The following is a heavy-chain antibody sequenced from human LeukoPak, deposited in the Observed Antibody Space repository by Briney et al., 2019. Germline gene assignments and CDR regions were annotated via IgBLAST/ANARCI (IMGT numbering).Heavy chain of an antibody. V-gene: IGHV1-46*01. CDR3: ASITYYDFWSGYRRANYFDY. Sequence: PVASVKVSCKASGYTFTSYYMHWVRQAPGQGLEWMGIINPSGGSTSYAQKFQGRVTMTRDMSTSTVYMELSSLRSEDTAVYYCASITYYDFWSGYRRANYFDYWGQGTLVTVSS. CDR1: GYTFTSYY. D-gene: IGHD3-3*01. CDR2: INPSGGST. J-gene: IGHJ4*02.